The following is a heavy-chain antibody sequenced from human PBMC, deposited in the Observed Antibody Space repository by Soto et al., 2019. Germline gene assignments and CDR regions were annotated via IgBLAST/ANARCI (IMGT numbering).Heavy chain of an antibody. D-gene: IGHD7-27*01. CDR3: ARDLSWGSNWYYYMDV. V-gene: IGHV3-48*01. CDR1: GFILSDCA. J-gene: IGHJ6*03. Sequence: EVQLVESGGGLVQPGGSLRLSCATSGFILSDCAMNWVRQAPGKGLEWVSYNSSSSSVIDYADSVKGRFTVSRDNARNSLCLQMNSLRAEDTAVYYCARDLSWGSNWYYYMDVWGKGTTVTVSS. CDR2: NSSSSSVI.